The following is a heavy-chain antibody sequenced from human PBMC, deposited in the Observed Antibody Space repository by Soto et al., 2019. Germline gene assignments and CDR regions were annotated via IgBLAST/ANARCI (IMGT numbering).Heavy chain of an antibody. V-gene: IGHV3-23*01. D-gene: IGHD3-22*01. CDR1: GFTFSSYA. CDR2: ISGSGGST. Sequence: GGSLRLSCAASGFTFSSYAMSWVRQAPGKGLEWVSAISGSGGSTYYADSVKGRFTISRDNSKNTLYLQMNSLRAEDTAVYYCAKEGRITMIVVVITTYYFDYWGQGTLVTVSS. J-gene: IGHJ4*02. CDR3: AKEGRITMIVVVITTYYFDY.